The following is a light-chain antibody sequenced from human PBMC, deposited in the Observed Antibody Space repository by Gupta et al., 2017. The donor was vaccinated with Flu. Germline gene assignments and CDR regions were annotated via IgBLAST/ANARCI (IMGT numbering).Light chain of an antibody. J-gene: IGKJ2*01. CDR2: AAS. CDR3: QQIDSTPQYT. CDR1: QSISSY. V-gene: IGKV1-39*01. Sequence: SSLSASVGDRVTIICRASQSISSYLNWYQQKPGKAPKLLIYAASSLQSGVPSRFSGSGSGTDFTLTISSRQPEDFATYYCQQIDSTPQYTFGQGTKMEIK.